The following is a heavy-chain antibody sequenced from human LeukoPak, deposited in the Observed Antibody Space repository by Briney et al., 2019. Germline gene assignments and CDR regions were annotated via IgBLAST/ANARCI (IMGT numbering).Heavy chain of an antibody. Sequence: GGSLRLSCAASGFTFDDYGMSWVRQGPGKGLEWVSAINWNGDSTGYADSVRGRFTISRDNAKNSLYLQMNSLRAEDTALYYCARCSRSSTDCYSEFDIWGQGTMVTVSS. V-gene: IGHV3-20*04. CDR2: INWNGDST. J-gene: IGHJ3*02. CDR3: ARCSRSSTDCYSEFDI. CDR1: GFTFDDYG. D-gene: IGHD2-2*02.